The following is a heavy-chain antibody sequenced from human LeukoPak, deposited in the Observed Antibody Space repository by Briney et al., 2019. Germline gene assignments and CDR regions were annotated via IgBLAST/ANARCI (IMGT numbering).Heavy chain of an antibody. J-gene: IGHJ4*02. CDR1: GFTFSSYA. V-gene: IGHV3-30-3*01. D-gene: IGHD4-17*01. CDR2: ISYDGSNK. Sequence: GGSLRLSCAASGFTFSSYAVHWVRQAPGKGLEWVAVISYDGSNKYYADSVKGRFTISRDNSKNTLYLQMNSLRAEDTAVYYCARAQATVTTPFDYWGQGTLVTVSS. CDR3: ARAQATVTTPFDY.